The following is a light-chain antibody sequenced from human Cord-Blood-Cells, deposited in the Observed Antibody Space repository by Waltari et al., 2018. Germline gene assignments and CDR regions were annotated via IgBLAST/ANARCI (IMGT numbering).Light chain of an antibody. CDR1: SRDVGSYNL. CDR3: CSYAGSSTCVV. J-gene: IGLJ2*01. CDR2: EGS. V-gene: IGLV2-23*01. Sequence: QSALTQPASVSGSPGQSITISCTGTSRDVGSYNLVSWYQQHPGKAPKLMIYEGSKRPSGLSNRFSGSKAGNTASLTISGLQAEDEADYYCCSYAGSSTCVVFGGGTKLTVL.